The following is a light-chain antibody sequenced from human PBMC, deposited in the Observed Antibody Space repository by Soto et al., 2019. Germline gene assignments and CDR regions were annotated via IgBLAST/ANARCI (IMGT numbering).Light chain of an antibody. CDR1: RSDVGKYKV. CDR2: EDT. CDR3: CSYASSNSVI. J-gene: IGLJ2*01. V-gene: IGLV2-23*01. Sequence: QSVLTQPASVSGSPGQSITISCTGTRSDVGKYKVVSWYQLHPGKDPKHMIYEDTQRPSGVSNRFSGSKSGNTASLTVSGLQAEDEADYYCCSYASSNSVIFGGGTKLTVL.